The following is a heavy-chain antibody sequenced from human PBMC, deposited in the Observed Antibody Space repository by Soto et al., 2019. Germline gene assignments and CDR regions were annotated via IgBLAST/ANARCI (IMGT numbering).Heavy chain of an antibody. J-gene: IGHJ4*02. Sequence: QVQLQQWGAGLLKPSETLSLTCAVYIGSFSGYYWSWIRQPPGKGLEWIGEINHSGSTNYNPSLKSRVTISVDTSKNQFSLKLSSVTAVDTAVYYCARGQRIGVITTWFDYWGQGTLVTVSS. CDR3: ARGQRIGVITTWFDY. CDR1: IGSFSGYY. V-gene: IGHV4-34*01. CDR2: INHSGST. D-gene: IGHD3-22*01.